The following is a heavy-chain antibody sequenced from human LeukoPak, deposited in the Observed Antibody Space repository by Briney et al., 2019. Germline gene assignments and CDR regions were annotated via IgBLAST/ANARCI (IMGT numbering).Heavy chain of an antibody. J-gene: IGHJ4*02. CDR3: ARMSIAARPA. CDR1: GFNFDDYT. CDR2: ISSSSSYI. D-gene: IGHD6-6*01. Sequence: GGSLRLSCEASGFNFDDYTMHWVRQAPGKGLEWVSSISSSSSYIYYADSVKGRFTISRDNAKNSLYLQMNSLRAEDTAVYYCARMSIAARPAWGQGTLVTVSS. V-gene: IGHV3-21*01.